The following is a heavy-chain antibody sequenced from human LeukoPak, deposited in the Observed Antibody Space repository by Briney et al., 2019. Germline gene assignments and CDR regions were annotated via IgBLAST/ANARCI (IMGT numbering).Heavy chain of an antibody. D-gene: IGHD3-22*01. CDR2: ISGSGGIT. CDR1: GFTFNTYG. Sequence: PGGSLRLSCAASGFTFNTYGMSWVRQAPGKGLEWVSAISGSGGITYYADSVKGRFTMSRDNSKNTLYLQMNSLRAEDTAVYYCARGDYDVTYYYYMDVWGKGTTVTISS. V-gene: IGHV3-23*01. J-gene: IGHJ6*03. CDR3: ARGDYDVTYYYYMDV.